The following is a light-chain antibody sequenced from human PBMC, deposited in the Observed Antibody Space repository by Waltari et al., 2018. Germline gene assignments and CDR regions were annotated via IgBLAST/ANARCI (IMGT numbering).Light chain of an antibody. CDR2: ENN. Sequence: QSALTQPSSVSGAPGQTVKMSCTGTTSNIATYSVQWYQQLPGSAPRLLMFENNKRPSGVSDRFSASRSGTSASLTITGLRSEDEADYYFQSYDSTLNCLLFGGGTRLTAL. J-gene: IGLJ3*02. V-gene: IGLV1-40*01. CDR3: QSYDSTLNCLL. CDR1: TSNIATYS.